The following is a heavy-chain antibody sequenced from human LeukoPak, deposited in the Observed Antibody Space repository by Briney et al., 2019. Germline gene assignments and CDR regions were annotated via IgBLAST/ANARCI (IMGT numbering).Heavy chain of an antibody. V-gene: IGHV1-2*02. Sequence: ASVKVSCKASGYTFTGYYMDWVGQAPGQGVEWMGWINPNSGGTNYSQKFQGRVTMTRDTSISTAYMELSRLRSDDTAVYYCARDLMATDIVVVPAAMAPDYYYYMDVWGKGTTVTVSS. J-gene: IGHJ6*03. CDR1: GYTFTGYY. D-gene: IGHD2-2*01. CDR3: ARDLMATDIVVVPAAMAPDYYYYMDV. CDR2: INPNSGGT.